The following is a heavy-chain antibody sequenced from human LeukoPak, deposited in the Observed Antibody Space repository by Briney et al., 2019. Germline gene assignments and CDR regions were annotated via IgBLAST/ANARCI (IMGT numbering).Heavy chain of an antibody. CDR1: GGSFSGYY. V-gene: IGHV4-34*01. Sequence: SETLSLTCAVYGGSFSGYYRSWIRQPPGKGLEWIGEINHSGSTNYNPSLKSRVTISVDTSKNQFSLNLSSVTAADTAVYYCASGIVVVPAARPFDYWGQGTLVTVSS. J-gene: IGHJ4*02. CDR2: INHSGST. D-gene: IGHD2-2*01. CDR3: ASGIVVVPAARPFDY.